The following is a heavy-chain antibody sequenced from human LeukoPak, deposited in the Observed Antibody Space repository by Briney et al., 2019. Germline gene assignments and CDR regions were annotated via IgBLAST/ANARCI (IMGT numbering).Heavy chain of an antibody. J-gene: IGHJ4*02. CDR2: IYTSGST. D-gene: IGHD3-10*01. Sequence: SQTLSLTCTVSGGSISSGSYYWSWIRQPAGRGLEWIGRIYTSGSTNYNPSLKSRVTISVDTSKNQFSLKLSSVPAADTAVYYCARGFRADFDYWGQGTLVTVSS. V-gene: IGHV4-61*02. CDR3: ARGFRADFDY. CDR1: GGSISSGSYY.